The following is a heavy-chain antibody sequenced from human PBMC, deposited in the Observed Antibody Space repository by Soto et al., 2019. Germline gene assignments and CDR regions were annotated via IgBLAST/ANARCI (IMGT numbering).Heavy chain of an antibody. V-gene: IGHV3-23*01. J-gene: IGHJ6*03. CDR1: GFTFSSYA. CDR3: AKHSGYDFLASYDYMDV. D-gene: IGHD5-12*01. Sequence: GGSLRLSCAASGFTFSSYAMSWVRQAPGKGLEWVSAISGSGGSTYYADSVKGRFTISRDNSKNTLYLQMNSLRAEDTAVYYWAKHSGYDFLASYDYMDVWGKGTTVTVSS. CDR2: ISGSGGST.